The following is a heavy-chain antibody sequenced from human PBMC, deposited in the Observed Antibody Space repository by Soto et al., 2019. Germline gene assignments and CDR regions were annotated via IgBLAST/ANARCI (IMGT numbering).Heavy chain of an antibody. CDR2: VSGSSSIRT. J-gene: IGHJ5*02. D-gene: IGHD3-9*01. CDR3: MKDTLPGYFSEWLDP. V-gene: IGHV3-23*01. CDR1: GFTFSNYA. Sequence: GGSLRLSCAASGFTFSNYAMSWVRQAPGKGLEWVSAVSGSSSIRTFYADSVRGRFTVSRDNSKNTVFLQMSNLRTEDTAVYHCMKDTLPGYFSEWLDPWGPGTMLTVYS.